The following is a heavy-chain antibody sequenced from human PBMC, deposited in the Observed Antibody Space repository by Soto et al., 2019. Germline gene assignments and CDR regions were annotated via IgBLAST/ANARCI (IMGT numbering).Heavy chain of an antibody. CDR3: ARRSHIAVAPT. D-gene: IGHD6-19*01. V-gene: IGHV4-39*02. CDR2: FYYDGRT. CDR1: GASFSDANYY. Sequence: KPSETLSLTCIVSGASFSDANYYWVWIRQPPGEGLEWIGSFYYDGRTYYNASLKSRVTISVDTSKNHFSLMLTSVTAADTAVYYCARRSHIAVAPTWGQGTMVTVYS. J-gene: IGHJ4*02.